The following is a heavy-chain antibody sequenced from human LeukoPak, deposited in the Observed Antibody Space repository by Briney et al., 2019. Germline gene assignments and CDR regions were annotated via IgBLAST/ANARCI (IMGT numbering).Heavy chain of an antibody. Sequence: GGSLRLSCAASGFIFSTYGMHWVRQAPGKGLERVAVISYDGSEKYYTDSVKGRFTISRDNSKNRLYLQMNSLRAEDTAVYYCAKDLYYYDSSGYFDYWGQGILVTVSS. CDR3: AKDLYYYDSSGYFDY. CDR1: GFIFSTYG. V-gene: IGHV3-30*18. CDR2: ISYDGSEK. D-gene: IGHD3-22*01. J-gene: IGHJ4*02.